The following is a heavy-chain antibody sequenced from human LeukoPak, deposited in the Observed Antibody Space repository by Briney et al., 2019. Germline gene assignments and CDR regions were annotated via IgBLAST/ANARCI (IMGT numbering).Heavy chain of an antibody. CDR3: ALEESGFYFCY. D-gene: IGHD3-9*01. J-gene: IGHJ4*02. CDR2: INPSGTNT. CDR1: GYTFTSYY. Sequence: ASVKVSCTASGYTFTSYYMHWVRHAPGQGLGWMGLINPSGTNTNYAQKFPGPVTMTRPTSTSTVNMDLSLLRYDDTAKYFCALEESGFYFCYWGQGALVTV. V-gene: IGHV1-46*01.